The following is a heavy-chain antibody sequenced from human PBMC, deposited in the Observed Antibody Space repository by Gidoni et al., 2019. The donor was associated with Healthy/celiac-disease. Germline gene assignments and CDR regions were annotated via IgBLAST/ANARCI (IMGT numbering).Heavy chain of an antibody. Sequence: QVQLQESGPGLVKPSETLSLTCTVSGCSVSSGSYYWSWIRQPPGKGLEWIGYIYYSGSTNYNPSLKSRVTISVDTSKNQFSLKLSSVTAADTAVYYCARHTRGSYYFDYWGQGTLVTVSS. J-gene: IGHJ4*02. CDR2: IYYSGST. V-gene: IGHV4-61*01. CDR1: GCSVSSGSYY. D-gene: IGHD1-1*01. CDR3: ARHTRGSYYFDY.